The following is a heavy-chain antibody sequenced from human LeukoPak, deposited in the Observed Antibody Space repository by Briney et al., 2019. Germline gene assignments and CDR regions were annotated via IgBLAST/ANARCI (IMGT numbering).Heavy chain of an antibody. Sequence: PSETLSLTCTVSGGSISSGSYYWSWIRQPPGKGLEWIGEINHSGSTNYNPSLKSRVTVSVDTSKNQFSLKLSSVTAADTAVYYCARAQAAGTFWFDPWGQGTLVTVSS. CDR3: ARAQAAGTFWFDP. D-gene: IGHD6-13*01. J-gene: IGHJ5*02. CDR2: INHSGST. CDR1: GGSISSGSYY. V-gene: IGHV4-39*07.